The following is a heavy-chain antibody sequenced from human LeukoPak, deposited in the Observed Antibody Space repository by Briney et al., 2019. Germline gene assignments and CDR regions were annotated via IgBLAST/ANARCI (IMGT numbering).Heavy chain of an antibody. D-gene: IGHD2-21*01. CDR3: AKDQVISGSEASDI. CDR1: GFTFSSYT. Sequence: GGSLPLSCAASGFTFSSYTMNWGRQAPGKGLEWVSAISGSGVGTYYADSVKGRFTISRDNSWNTLYLQMNSLRGDDTAVYYCAKDQVISGSEASDIWGQRTMVTVSS. J-gene: IGHJ3*02. V-gene: IGHV3-23*01. CDR2: ISGSGVGT.